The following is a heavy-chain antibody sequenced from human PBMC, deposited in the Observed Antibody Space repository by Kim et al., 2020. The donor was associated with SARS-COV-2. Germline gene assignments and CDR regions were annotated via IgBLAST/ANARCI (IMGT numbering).Heavy chain of an antibody. V-gene: IGHV3-48*02. CDR1: GFTFRNYD. CDR3: ARDWALDS. Sequence: GGSLRLSCAASGFTFRNYDMNWVRQAPGKGLEWVSFISMSSTTIYYADSVKGRFTISRDNAKSSLYLQMNSLRDEDMAVYYCARDWALDSWGLGTLVTVSA. J-gene: IGHJ4*02. D-gene: IGHD3-16*01. CDR2: ISMSSTTI.